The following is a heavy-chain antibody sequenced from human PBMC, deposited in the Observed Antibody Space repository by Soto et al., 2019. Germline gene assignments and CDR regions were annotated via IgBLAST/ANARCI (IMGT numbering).Heavy chain of an antibody. CDR1: GESVSTNSAT. V-gene: IGHV6-1*01. CDR3: ARLIGDSWLDS. CDR2: TYYRSKWYH. Sequence: QVQLQQSGPGLVKPSQTLSLTCAISGESVSTNSATWDWIRQSPSRGLEWLGRTYYRSKWYHDYAVSVKGRXTXNXXTSNNQLSLQLNSVPPDDTAVYYCARLIGDSWLDSWGQGTLVTVSS. D-gene: IGHD2-8*01. J-gene: IGHJ5*01.